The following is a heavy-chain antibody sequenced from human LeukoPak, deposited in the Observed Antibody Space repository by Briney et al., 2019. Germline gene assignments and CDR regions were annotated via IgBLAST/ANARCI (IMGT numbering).Heavy chain of an antibody. CDR1: GFSFGSYP. V-gene: IGHV3-23*01. CDR2: ISDFVDNT. J-gene: IGHJ4*02. Sequence: GGSLRLSCAGSGFSFGSYPMSWVRQAPGKGLEWVSSISDFVDNTYYADSVKGRFTISRDNSEKSLYLQMNSLRAEDTAVYYCAKGIDPIDYWGQGTLVTVSS. CDR3: AKGIDPIDY. D-gene: IGHD2/OR15-2a*01.